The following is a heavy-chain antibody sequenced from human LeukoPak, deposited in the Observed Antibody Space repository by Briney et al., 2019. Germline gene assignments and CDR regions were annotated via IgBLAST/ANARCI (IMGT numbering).Heavy chain of an antibody. CDR2: IGTAGDT. D-gene: IGHD3-10*01. CDR3: ARGRGWGTFDI. J-gene: IGHJ3*02. Sequence: GWSLRLSCAASGLTFTTYAMNWVRQGTGKGLEWVSAIGTAGDTYYPGSVKGRFTTSRENAKNSLYLQMNSLRVGDTAVHYCARGRGWGTFDIWGQGTMVTVSS. CDR1: GLTFTTYA. V-gene: IGHV3-13*04.